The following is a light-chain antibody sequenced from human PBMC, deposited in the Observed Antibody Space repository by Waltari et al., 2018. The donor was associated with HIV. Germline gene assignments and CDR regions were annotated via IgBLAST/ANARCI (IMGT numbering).Light chain of an antibody. V-gene: IGLV1-47*01. CDR1: SSNIGSNY. CDR3: AAWDDSLCFLV. J-gene: IGLJ2*01. Sequence: QSVLTQPPSASGSPGQRVTISCSGSSSNIGSNYVHWYQRLPGTAPKLRIYRNNQRPAGGPDRFAGSKAGAEASLASSGVRSEDGADYYCAAWDDSLCFLVFGGGTKLTVL. CDR2: RNN.